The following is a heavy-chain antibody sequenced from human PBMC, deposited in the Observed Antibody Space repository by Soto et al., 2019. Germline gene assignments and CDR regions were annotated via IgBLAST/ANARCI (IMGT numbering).Heavy chain of an antibody. J-gene: IGHJ5*02. V-gene: IGHV4-39*01. D-gene: IGHD3-22*01. CDR2: IYSSGST. CDR1: GGSISSSSYY. CDR3: ARRDSSGYYGWFDP. Sequence: PSETLSLTCTVSGGSISSSSYYWGWIRQPPGKGLEWIGSIYSSGSTYYNPSLKSRVTISVDTSKNQFSLKLSSVTAADTAVYYCARRDSSGYYGWFDPWGQGTLVTVS.